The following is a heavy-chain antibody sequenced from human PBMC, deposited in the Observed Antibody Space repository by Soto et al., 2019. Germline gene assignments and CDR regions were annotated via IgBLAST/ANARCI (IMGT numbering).Heavy chain of an antibody. CDR3: ARGQGYSYGHFDY. CDR1: GGSISSSNW. V-gene: IGHV4-4*02. CDR2: IYHSGST. Sequence: KTSETLSLTCAVSGGSISSSNWWSWVRQPPGKGLEWIGEIYHSGSTNYNPSLKSRVTISVDKSKNQFSLKLSSVTAADTAVYYCARGQGYSYGHFDYWGQGTLVTVSS. J-gene: IGHJ4*02. D-gene: IGHD5-18*01.